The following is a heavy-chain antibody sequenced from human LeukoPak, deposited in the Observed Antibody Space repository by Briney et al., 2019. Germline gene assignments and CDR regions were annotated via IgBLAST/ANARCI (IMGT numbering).Heavy chain of an antibody. V-gene: IGHV1-8*01. CDR3: ARGRITMVRGASYYYYYGMDV. Sequence: ASVKVSCKASGYTFTSYDINWVRQAPGQGLEWMGWMNPNSGNTGYAQKFQGRVTMTRNTSISTAYMELSSLRSEDTAVYYCARGRITMVRGASYYYYYGMDVWGQGTTVTVSS. J-gene: IGHJ6*02. CDR2: MNPNSGNT. D-gene: IGHD3-10*01. CDR1: GYTFTSYD.